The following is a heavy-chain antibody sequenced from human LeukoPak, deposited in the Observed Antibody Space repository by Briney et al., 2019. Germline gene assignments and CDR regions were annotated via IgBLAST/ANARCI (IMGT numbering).Heavy chain of an antibody. J-gene: IGHJ5*02. CDR3: ARVFSKWELLYWFDP. CDR2: ISAYNGDT. V-gene: IGHV1-18*01. Sequence: ASVKVSCKTSGYTFNTHGISWVRQAPGQGLEWMGWISAYNGDTNYTQKLQGRPTMTIDTSTSTAYMELRSLRSDDTAVYYCARVFSKWELLYWFDPWGQGTLVTVSS. D-gene: IGHD1-26*01. CDR1: GYTFNTHG.